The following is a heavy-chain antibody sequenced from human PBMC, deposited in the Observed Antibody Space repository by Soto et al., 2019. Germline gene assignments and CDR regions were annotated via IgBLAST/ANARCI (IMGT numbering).Heavy chain of an antibody. J-gene: IGHJ4*02. CDR3: ARAREPEYSSAIFFDI. CDR1: GFKISSSS. D-gene: IGHD5-18*01. Sequence: PGGSLRLSCAAFGFKISSSSMNWVRQAPGRGLEWVAYISDSGSNTLYADSVKGRFTVSRDTAKNSLYLQMSGLRDEDRAVYYCARAREPEYSSAIFFDIWGQGALVTVSS. V-gene: IGHV3-48*02. CDR2: ISDSGSNT.